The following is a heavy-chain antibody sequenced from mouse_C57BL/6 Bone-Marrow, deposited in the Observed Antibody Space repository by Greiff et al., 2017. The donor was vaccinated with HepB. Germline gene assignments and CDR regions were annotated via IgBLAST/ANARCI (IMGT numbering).Heavy chain of an antibody. V-gene: IGHV2-6*03. Sequence: QVQLQQSGPGLVAPSQSLSITCTVSGFSLTSYGVHWVRQPPGKGLEWLVVIWSDGSTTYNSALNSRLSISTDNSKSQVFLKMNSLQTDDTAMYYCARSGTTVVPYFDYWGQGTTLTVSS. J-gene: IGHJ2*01. D-gene: IGHD1-1*01. CDR1: GFSLTSYG. CDR2: IWSDGST. CDR3: ARSGTTVVPYFDY.